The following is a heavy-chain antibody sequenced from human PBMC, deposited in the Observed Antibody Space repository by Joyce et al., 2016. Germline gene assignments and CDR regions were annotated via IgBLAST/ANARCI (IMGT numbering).Heavy chain of an antibody. J-gene: IGHJ4*02. V-gene: IGHV1-2*06. D-gene: IGHD6-13*01. CDR1: GYTFTASY. CDR3: AREGFAAGENSD. CDR2: INPNSGVT. Sequence: SGYTFTASYMHWVRQAPGQGFEWMGRINPNSGVTNYARKFHGRVTMTRDTSISTAYMDLRRLTSDDTAVYYYAREGFAAGENSDWGQGTLVTVSS.